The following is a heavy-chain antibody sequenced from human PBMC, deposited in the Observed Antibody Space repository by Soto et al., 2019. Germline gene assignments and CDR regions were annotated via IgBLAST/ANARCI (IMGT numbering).Heavy chain of an antibody. CDR2: INVNSGGT. D-gene: IGHD3-22*01. Sequence: ASVKVSCKASGYTFTGNYMHWVRQAPGQGFEWMGWINVNSGGTKYAQKFQGWVTMTRDTSISTAYMELSRLRSDDTAVYYCARISDSRSQEEDYWGQGTLVTVSS. CDR3: ARISDSRSQEEDY. J-gene: IGHJ4*02. CDR1: GYTFTGNY. V-gene: IGHV1-2*04.